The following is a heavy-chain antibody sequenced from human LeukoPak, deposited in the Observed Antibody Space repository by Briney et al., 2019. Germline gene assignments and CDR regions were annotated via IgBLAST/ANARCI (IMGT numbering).Heavy chain of an antibody. J-gene: IGHJ4*02. CDR1: GGTFSSYA. Sequence: ASVKVSCKASGGTFSSYAISWVRQAPGQGLEWMGRIIPILGIANYARKFQGRVTITADKSTSTAYMELSSLRSEDTAVYYCARSLPSSGWPGTLSSWGQGTLVTVSS. CDR2: IIPILGIA. CDR3: ARSLPSSGWPGTLSS. D-gene: IGHD6-19*01. V-gene: IGHV1-69*04.